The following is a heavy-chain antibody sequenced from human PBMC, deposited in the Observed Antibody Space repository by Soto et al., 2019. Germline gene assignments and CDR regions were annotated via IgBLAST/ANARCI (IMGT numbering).Heavy chain of an antibody. Sequence: QVQLVQSGAEVKKPGASVKVSCKASGYTFTSYDIIWVRQATGQGLEWMGWMNPNSGNTGYAQKFQGRVTMTRNTSIRTAYMELSSLRSEDAAVYYCASTSPAADQNFIFDYWGQGTLVTVSS. CDR1: GYTFTSYD. J-gene: IGHJ4*02. CDR3: ASTSPAADQNFIFDY. D-gene: IGHD6-13*01. CDR2: MNPNSGNT. V-gene: IGHV1-8*01.